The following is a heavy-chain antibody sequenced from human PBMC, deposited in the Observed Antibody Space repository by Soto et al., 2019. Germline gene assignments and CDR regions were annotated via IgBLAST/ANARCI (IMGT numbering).Heavy chain of an antibody. CDR2: IYYSGST. CDR1: GGSISSYY. Sequence: SETLSLTCTVSGGSISSYYWSWIRQPPGKGLEWIGYIYYSGSTNYNPSLKSRVTISVDTSKNQFSLKLSSVTAADTAVYYCAREGYSSGYYYYYGMDVWGQGTTVTVS. V-gene: IGHV4-59*01. D-gene: IGHD3-22*01. CDR3: AREGYSSGYYYYYGMDV. J-gene: IGHJ6*02.